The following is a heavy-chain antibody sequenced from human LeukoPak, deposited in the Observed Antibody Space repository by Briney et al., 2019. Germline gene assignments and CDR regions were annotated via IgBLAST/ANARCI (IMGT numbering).Heavy chain of an antibody. D-gene: IGHD1-26*01. CDR3: TRRTVGAVQGVHGFDI. V-gene: IGHV4-4*07. Sequence: PSETLSLTCTASGGSISSYCWSWIREPAGKGLECIARIYTSGSTNYNPSLKSRVTMSVDTSKNHFSLRLSSVTAADTAVYYCTRRTVGAVQGVHGFDIWGLGTMVTVSS. CDR1: GGSISSYC. CDR2: IYTSGST. J-gene: IGHJ3*02.